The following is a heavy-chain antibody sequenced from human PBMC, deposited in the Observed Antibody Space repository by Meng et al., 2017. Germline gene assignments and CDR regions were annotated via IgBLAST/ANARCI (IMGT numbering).Heavy chain of an antibody. J-gene: IGHJ6*02. CDR1: GGSISSSSYY. CDR3: ARALRYYYGSGRNYYYYGMDV. Sequence: SETLSLTCTVSGGSISSSSYYWGWIRQPPGKGLEWIGSIYYSGSTYYNPSLKSRVTISVDTSKNQFSLKLSSVTAADTAVYYCARALRYYYGSGRNYYYYGMDVWGQGTTVTVSS. V-gene: IGHV4-39*07. CDR2: IYYSGST. D-gene: IGHD3-10*01.